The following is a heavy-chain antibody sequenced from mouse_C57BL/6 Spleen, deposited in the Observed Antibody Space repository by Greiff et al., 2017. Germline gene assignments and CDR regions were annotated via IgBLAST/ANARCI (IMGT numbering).Heavy chain of an antibody. J-gene: IGHJ4*01. CDR2: ISYDGSN. Sequence: DVKLQESGPCLVKPSQSLSLTCSVTGYSITSGYYWNWIRQFPGNKLEWMGYISYDGSNNYNPSLKNRISITRDTSKNQFFLKLNSVTTEDTATYYCASGNWDGAMDYWGQGTSVTVSS. V-gene: IGHV3-6*01. CDR1: GYSITSGYY. D-gene: IGHD4-1*01. CDR3: ASGNWDGAMDY.